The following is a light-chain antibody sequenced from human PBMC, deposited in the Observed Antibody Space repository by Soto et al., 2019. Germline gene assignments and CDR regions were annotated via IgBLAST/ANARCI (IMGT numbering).Light chain of an antibody. CDR2: GAS. CDR1: QSVSSN. J-gene: IGKJ1*01. V-gene: IGKV3-15*01. CDR3: QQYINLWT. Sequence: EIVMTQSSATLSVSPGERATLSCRASQSVSSNLAWYQQKPGQSPRLLIYGASTRATGVPARFSGSGSGTEFTLTISRLQSEHFEVYYCQQYINLWTFGQGTKVDIK.